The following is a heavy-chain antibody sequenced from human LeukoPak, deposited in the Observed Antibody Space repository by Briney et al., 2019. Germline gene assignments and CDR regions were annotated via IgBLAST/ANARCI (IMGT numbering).Heavy chain of an antibody. V-gene: IGHV4-39*07. D-gene: IGHD3-16*01. CDR3: ARGMMGAFDI. Sequence: SETLSLTCTVSGGSIRSSYYYWSWIRQPPGKGLEWIGEINHSGSTNYNPSLKSRVTISVDTSKNQFSLKLSSVTAADTAVYYCARGMMGAFDIWGQGTMVTVSS. CDR1: GGSIRSSYYY. CDR2: INHSGST. J-gene: IGHJ3*02.